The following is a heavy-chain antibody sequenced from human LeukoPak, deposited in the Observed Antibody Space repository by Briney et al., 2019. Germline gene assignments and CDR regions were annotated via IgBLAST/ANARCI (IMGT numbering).Heavy chain of an antibody. V-gene: IGHV1-18*01. J-gene: IGHJ4*02. Sequence: AAVKVSCKASGYTFTSYVISWGRQAPGQGLEWMGWISAYNGNTNYDRKLQGRVNLTIDTSTSTDYIELRSLGSDDTAVYYCARDWEMNTVTYFDYWGQGALVTVSS. CDR2: ISAYNGNT. D-gene: IGHD4-17*01. CDR3: ARDWEMNTVTYFDY. CDR1: GYTFTSYV.